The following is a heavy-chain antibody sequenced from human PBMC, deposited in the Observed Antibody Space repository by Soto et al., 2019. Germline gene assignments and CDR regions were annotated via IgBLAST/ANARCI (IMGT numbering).Heavy chain of an antibody. Sequence: QVQLVESGGGVVQPGRSLRLSCAASGFTFSSYGMHWVRQAPGKGLEWVAVISYDGSNKYYADSVKGRFTISRDNSKNTLYLQMNSLRAKDTAEYYCAKDNYYYYYYMDVWGKGTTVTVSS. J-gene: IGHJ6*03. CDR1: GFTFSSYG. CDR2: ISYDGSNK. CDR3: AKDNYYYYYYMDV. V-gene: IGHV3-30*18.